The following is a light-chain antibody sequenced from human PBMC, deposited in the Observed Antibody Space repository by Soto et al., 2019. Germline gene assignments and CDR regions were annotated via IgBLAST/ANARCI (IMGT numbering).Light chain of an antibody. J-gene: IGKJ2*01. CDR2: LAS. CDR1: QAVNTR. V-gene: IGKV3D-11*01. Sequence: EIVLTQSPATLSSFPGDRVTLSCRASQAVNTRLAWYQHKPGQAPRLLIYLASNRAAGVPARFSGSGSGTDFTLTISNVEPEDFAVYYCQQRSNWPVSFGQGTKVDIK. CDR3: QQRSNWPVS.